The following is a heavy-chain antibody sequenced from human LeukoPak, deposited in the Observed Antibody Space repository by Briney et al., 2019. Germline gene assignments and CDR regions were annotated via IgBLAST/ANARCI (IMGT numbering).Heavy chain of an antibody. V-gene: IGHV3-23*01. J-gene: IGHJ4*02. CDR1: GFTFSSYG. Sequence: GGSLRLSCAGSGFTFSSYGMSRVRQAPGKGLEWVSVISGSGDRTYYADSVKGRFTISRDNSKNTLYLQMNSLRAEDTAVYYCAKAAYGTESYYDPFDYWGQGTLVTLSS. CDR3: AKAAYGTESYYDPFDY. D-gene: IGHD3-10*01. CDR2: ISGSGDRT.